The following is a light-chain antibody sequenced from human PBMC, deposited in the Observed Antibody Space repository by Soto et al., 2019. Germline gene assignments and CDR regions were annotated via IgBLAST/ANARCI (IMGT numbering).Light chain of an antibody. V-gene: IGLV2-14*03. CDR1: SNDVGGYKY. Sequence: QSVLTQPASVSGAPGQSITISCTGTSNDVGGYKYVSWYQQRPGTAPKLIMFGVNNRPSGVSDRFSGSRSANTASLTISGLQAQDEADYFCSSYSSNNILSYVFGPGTKVTVL. CDR2: GVN. J-gene: IGLJ1*01. CDR3: SSYSSNNILSYV.